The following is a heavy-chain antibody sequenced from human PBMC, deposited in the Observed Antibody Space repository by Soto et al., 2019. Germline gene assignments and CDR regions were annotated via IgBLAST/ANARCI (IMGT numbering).Heavy chain of an antibody. CDR1: GFTFRNHA. CDR2: IAYDGSNA. CDR3: ARGDREDILVVVGVRPGEYGVDI. V-gene: IGHV3-30-3*01. J-gene: IGHJ6*02. Sequence: QVQLVESGGGVVQPGGSLRLSCAASGFTFRNHAMHWVRQAPGKGLECLAFIAYDGSNAFYRDSVKGRFTVSRDNSKNTLYLHMDSLRFEDTGVYYCARGDREDILVVVGVRPGEYGVDIWGQGTTVTVSS. D-gene: IGHD2-15*01.